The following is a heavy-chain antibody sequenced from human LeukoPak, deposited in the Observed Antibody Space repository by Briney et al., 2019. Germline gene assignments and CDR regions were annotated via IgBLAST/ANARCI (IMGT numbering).Heavy chain of an antibody. V-gene: IGHV3-48*01. CDR1: GFTFSIYA. CDR3: ARGKNTVTTIDWFDP. D-gene: IGHD4-11*01. J-gene: IGHJ5*02. CDR2: ISSDSTTI. Sequence: GGSLRLSCTASGFTFSIYAMNWVRQAPGKGLEWLSYISSDSTTIHYADSVKGRFTVSRDNAKNSLYLQMNSLRAEDTAVYYCARGKNTVTTIDWFDPWGQGTLVTVSS.